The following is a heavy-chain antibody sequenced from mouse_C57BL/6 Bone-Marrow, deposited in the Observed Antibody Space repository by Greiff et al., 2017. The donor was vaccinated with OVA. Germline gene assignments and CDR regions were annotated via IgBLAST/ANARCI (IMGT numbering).Heavy chain of an antibody. J-gene: IGHJ3*01. CDR1: GFTFSDAW. CDR3: TFMVTTTEFAY. CDR2: IRNKANNHAT. Sequence: EVQLVESGGGLVQPGGSMKLSCAASGFTFSDAWMDWVRQSPEKGLEWVAEIRNKANNHATYYAESVKGRFTISRDDSKSSVYLQMNSLRAEDTGIYYCTFMVTTTEFAYWGQGTLVTVSA. D-gene: IGHD2-2*01. V-gene: IGHV6-6*01.